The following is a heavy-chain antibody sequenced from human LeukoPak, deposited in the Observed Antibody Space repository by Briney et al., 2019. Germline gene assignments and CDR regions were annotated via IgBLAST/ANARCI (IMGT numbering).Heavy chain of an antibody. V-gene: IGHV4-34*01. CDR2: INHSGST. Sequence: SETLSLTCAVYGGSFSGYYWSWIRQPPGKGLEWIGEINHSGSTNYNPSLKSRVTISVDTSKNQFSLKLSSVTAADTAVYYCARGPRQVRYGSGSYYKRNAFDIWGQGTMVTVSS. J-gene: IGHJ3*02. CDR3: ARGPRQVRYGSGSYYKRNAFDI. CDR1: GGSFSGYY. D-gene: IGHD3-10*01.